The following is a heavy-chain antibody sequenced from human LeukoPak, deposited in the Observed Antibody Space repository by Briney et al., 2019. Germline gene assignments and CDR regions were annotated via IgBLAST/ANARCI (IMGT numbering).Heavy chain of an antibody. CDR1: GYTFTSYD. V-gene: IGHV1-8*01. CDR2: MNPHSGNT. CDR3: SRGDY. Sequence: ASVKVSCKASGYTFTSYDINWVRQAPGQGLEWMGWMNPHSGNTGYAQKLQGRVTLTRNTSTSTAYMELRSLRSEDTAVYYCSRGDYWSQGTLVTVSS. J-gene: IGHJ4*02.